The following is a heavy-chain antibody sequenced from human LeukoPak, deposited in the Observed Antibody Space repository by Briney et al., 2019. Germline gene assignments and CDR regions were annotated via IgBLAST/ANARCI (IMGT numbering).Heavy chain of an antibody. CDR2: INSDGSST. CDR1: GFTFSSYW. CDR3: ARVLTYYDFWSGYSHGYMDV. Sequence: QPGGSLRLSCAASGFTFSSYWMHWVRQAPGKGLVWVSRINSDGSSTSYADSVKGRFTISRDNAKNTLYLQMNSLRAEDTAVYYCARVLTYYDFWSGYSHGYMDVWGKGTTVTVSS. V-gene: IGHV3-74*01. J-gene: IGHJ6*03. D-gene: IGHD3-3*01.